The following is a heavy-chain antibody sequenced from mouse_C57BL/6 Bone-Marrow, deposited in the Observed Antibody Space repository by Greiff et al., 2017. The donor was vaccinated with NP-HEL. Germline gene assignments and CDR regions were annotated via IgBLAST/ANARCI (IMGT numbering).Heavy chain of an antibody. J-gene: IGHJ4*01. CDR2: INSDGGST. V-gene: IGHV5-2*01. CDR1: EYEFPSHD. D-gene: IGHD2-3*01. Sequence: EVKVVESGGGLVQPGESLKLSCESNEYEFPSHDMSWVRKTPEKRLELVAAINSDGGSTYYPDTMERRFIISRDNTKKTLYLQMSSLRSEDTALYYCAIMMALYYYAMDYWGQGTSVTVSS. CDR3: AIMMALYYYAMDY.